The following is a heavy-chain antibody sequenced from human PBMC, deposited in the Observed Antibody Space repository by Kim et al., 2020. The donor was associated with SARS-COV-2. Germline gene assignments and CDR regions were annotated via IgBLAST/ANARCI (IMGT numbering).Heavy chain of an antibody. CDR3: ATGVAVADRSSDYNYYYGMEV. J-gene: IGHJ6*02. D-gene: IGHD6-19*01. CDR2: FDPEDGET. Sequence: ASVKVSCKVSGYTLTELSMHWVRQAPGKGLEWMGGFDPEDGETIYAQKFQGRVTMTEDTSTDTAYMELSSLRSEDTAVYYCATGVAVADRSSDYNYYYGMEVWGQGTMVTVSS. CDR1: GYTLTELS. V-gene: IGHV1-24*01.